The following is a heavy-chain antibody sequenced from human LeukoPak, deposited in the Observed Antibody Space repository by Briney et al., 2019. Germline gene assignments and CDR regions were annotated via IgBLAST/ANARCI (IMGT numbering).Heavy chain of an antibody. CDR3: ASGGIYYGAAFDF. CDR1: GFTFSSYS. Sequence: GGSLRLSCAASGFTFSSYSMNWVRQAPGKGLEWVANIQQDGNEKYYVDSVKGRFTISRDNAKNSLYLQMNSLRAEDTALYYCASGGIYYGAAFDFWGQGTLVTVSS. D-gene: IGHD1-26*01. V-gene: IGHV3-7*03. CDR2: IQQDGNEK. J-gene: IGHJ4*02.